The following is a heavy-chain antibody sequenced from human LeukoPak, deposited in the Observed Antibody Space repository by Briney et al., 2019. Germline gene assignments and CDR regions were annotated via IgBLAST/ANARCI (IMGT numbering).Heavy chain of an antibody. J-gene: IGHJ4*02. CDR3: ARASNRNSINFDY. CDR2: LNSDGSST. V-gene: IGHV3-74*01. CDR1: GFTFSSYW. Sequence: GGSLRLSCAASGFTFSSYWMHWVRHAPGKGLVWVSRLNSDGSSTSYADSVKGRFTISRDNAETTLHLQMNNLSAEDTAVYYCARASNRNSINFDYWGQGALVTVSS. D-gene: IGHD1-7*01.